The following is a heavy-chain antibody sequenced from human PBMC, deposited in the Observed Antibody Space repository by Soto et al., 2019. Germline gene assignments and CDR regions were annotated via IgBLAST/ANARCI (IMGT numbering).Heavy chain of an antibody. CDR2: IYPGDSDT. Sequence: PGESLKISCKGSGYSFTSYWIGWVRQMPGKGLEWMGIIYPGDSDTRYSPSFQGRVTISADKSISTAYLQWSSLKASDTAMYYCARPVLRGSYYYYYGMDVWGQGTTVTVSS. D-gene: IGHD1-26*01. J-gene: IGHJ6*02. CDR1: GYSFTSYW. V-gene: IGHV5-51*01. CDR3: ARPVLRGSYYYYYGMDV.